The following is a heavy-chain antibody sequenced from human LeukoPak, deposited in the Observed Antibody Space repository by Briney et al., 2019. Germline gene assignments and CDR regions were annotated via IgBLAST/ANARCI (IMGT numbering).Heavy chain of an antibody. CDR2: ISDSGST. D-gene: IGHD4-17*01. Sequence: SETLSLTCTVSGGSMNNYYWSWIRQAPGKGLEWIGYISDSGSTNYNPSLRSRVTISVDTSKNQFSLKLSSVTAADTALYYCARYDYGDCWFDPWGQGTLVTVSS. CDR1: GGSMNNYY. J-gene: IGHJ5*02. V-gene: IGHV4-59*01. CDR3: ARYDYGDCWFDP.